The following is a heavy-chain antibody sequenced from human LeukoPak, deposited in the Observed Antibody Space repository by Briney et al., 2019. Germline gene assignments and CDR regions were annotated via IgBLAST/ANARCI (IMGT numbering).Heavy chain of an antibody. V-gene: IGHV5-51*01. CDR2: IYPGDSDT. CDR1: GYSFTSYW. D-gene: IGHD1-26*01. CDR3: ARRQSGSSTDFDY. Sequence: GESLKISCKGSGYSFTSYWIGWVRQMPGKCLEWMGIIYPGDSDTRYSPSFQGQATISADKSISTAYLQWSSLKASDTAMYYCARRQSGSSTDFDYWGQGTLVTVSS. J-gene: IGHJ4*02.